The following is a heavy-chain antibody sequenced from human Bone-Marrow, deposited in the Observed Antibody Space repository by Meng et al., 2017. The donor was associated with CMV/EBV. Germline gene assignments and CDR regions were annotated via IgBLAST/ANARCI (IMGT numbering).Heavy chain of an antibody. D-gene: IGHD1-26*01. V-gene: IGHV3-9*01. CDR1: GFTFDDYA. J-gene: IGHJ6*02. Sequence: SLKISCAASGFTFDDYAMHWVRQAPGKGLEWVSGISWNSGSIGYADSVKGRFTISRDNAKNSLYLQMNSLSAEDTAVYYCARDKVVGATRGMDVWGQGTTVTVSS. CDR2: ISWNSGSI. CDR3: ARDKVVGATRGMDV.